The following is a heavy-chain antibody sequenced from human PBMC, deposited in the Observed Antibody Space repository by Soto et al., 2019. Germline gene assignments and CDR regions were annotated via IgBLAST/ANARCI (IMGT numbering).Heavy chain of an antibody. J-gene: IGHJ6*02. CDR2: IYWDDDK. Sequence: SGPTLVNPTQTLTLTCTFSGFSLSTNDVGVGWIRQPPGKALEWLALIYWDDDKRYSPSLSSRLTITKDTSKNQVVLTMTNLDPVDTATYYCAHSMRPRIFSVWGQGTTVTVSS. CDR1: GFSLSTNDVG. D-gene: IGHD3-3*01. V-gene: IGHV2-5*02. CDR3: AHSMRPRIFSV.